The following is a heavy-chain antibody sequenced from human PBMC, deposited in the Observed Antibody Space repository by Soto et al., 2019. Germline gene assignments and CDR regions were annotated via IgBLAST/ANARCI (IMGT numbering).Heavy chain of an antibody. D-gene: IGHD3-10*01. CDR3: VVDYGATDTFDI. J-gene: IGHJ3*02. CDR2: ISFDRSNK. Sequence: QVQLVESGGGVVQPGRSLRLSCAASGFTFSSYGMHWVRQAPGKGLEWVAAISFDRSNKYYADSVKGRFTISRDNSKNTLYLQMNSLRAEDTAVYYCVVDYGATDTFDIWGQGTMVTVSS. CDR1: GFTFSSYG. V-gene: IGHV3-30*03.